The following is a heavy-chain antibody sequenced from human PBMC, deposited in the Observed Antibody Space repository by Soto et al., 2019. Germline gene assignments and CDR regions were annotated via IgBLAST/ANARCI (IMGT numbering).Heavy chain of an antibody. V-gene: IGHV3-30*18. D-gene: IGHD3-10*01. Sequence: QVQLVESGGGVVQPGRSLRLSCAAAGFTFSRHAMHWVRQAPDKGLPWLALISYDGSDKYYADSVKGRFAISRDNSNNTLYLHMTSLRPEDTAVYYCAKGAYYGSGTYWPWGQGTLVTVSS. CDR2: ISYDGSDK. J-gene: IGHJ5*02. CDR3: AKGAYYGSGTYWP. CDR1: GFTFSRHA.